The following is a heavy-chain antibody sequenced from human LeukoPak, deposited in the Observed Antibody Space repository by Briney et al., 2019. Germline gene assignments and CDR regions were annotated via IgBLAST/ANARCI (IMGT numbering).Heavy chain of an antibody. Sequence: AGGSLRLSCAASGFTFSSYAVSWVRQAPGKGLEWVSAISGSGGSTYYADSVKGRFTISRDNSKNTLYLQMNSLRAEDTAVYYCAKDITAMDLHDYWGQGTLVTVSS. D-gene: IGHD5-18*01. CDR3: AKDITAMDLHDY. J-gene: IGHJ4*02. V-gene: IGHV3-23*01. CDR1: GFTFSSYA. CDR2: ISGSGGST.